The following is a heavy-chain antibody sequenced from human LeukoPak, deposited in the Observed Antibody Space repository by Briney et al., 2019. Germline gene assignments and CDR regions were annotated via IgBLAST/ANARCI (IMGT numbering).Heavy chain of an antibody. Sequence: GGSLRLSCASSGFTFNSYAMNWVRQAPGKGLEWVSGISGSGGSTHYADSVKGRFTISGDNSENTLYLQMNSLRAEDTAVYYCAKDSRYCSSTSCYYYFDYWGQGTLVTVSS. V-gene: IGHV3-23*01. CDR2: ISGSGGST. CDR3: AKDSRYCSSTSCYYYFDY. J-gene: IGHJ4*02. D-gene: IGHD2-2*01. CDR1: GFTFNSYA.